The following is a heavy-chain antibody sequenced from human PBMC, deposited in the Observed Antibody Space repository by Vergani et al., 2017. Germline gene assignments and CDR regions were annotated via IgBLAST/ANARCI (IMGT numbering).Heavy chain of an antibody. D-gene: IGHD3-22*01. CDR2: INAGNGNT. V-gene: IGHV1-3*01. J-gene: IGHJ4*02. CDR3: ARARTYYYDSSGYYFDY. Sequence: QVQLVQSGAEVKKPGASVKVSCKASGYTFTSYAMHWVRQAPGQRLEWMGSINAGNGNTKYSQKFQGRVTITRDTSASTAYMELSSLRSEDTAVYYCARARTYYYDSSGYYFDYWGQGTLVTVSS. CDR1: GYTFTSYA.